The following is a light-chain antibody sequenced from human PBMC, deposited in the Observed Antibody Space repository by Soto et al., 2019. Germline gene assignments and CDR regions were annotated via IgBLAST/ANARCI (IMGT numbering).Light chain of an antibody. Sequence: DIQMTQSPSSLSASVGDRVTITCRAGQSINTYLNWYQQKPGKAPKFLIHAASSLQSGVPSRFSGSGSGTDFTLTISSLQPEDSETYYCQQSYRAPLTFVPGTKVDIK. V-gene: IGKV1-39*01. CDR3: QQSYRAPLT. CDR2: AAS. CDR1: QSINTY. J-gene: IGKJ3*01.